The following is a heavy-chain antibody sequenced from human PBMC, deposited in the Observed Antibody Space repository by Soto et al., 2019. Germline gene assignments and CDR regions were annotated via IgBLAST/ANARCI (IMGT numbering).Heavy chain of an antibody. J-gene: IGHJ4*02. V-gene: IGHV3-21*01. CDR1: GFTFSTYS. Sequence: GGSLRLSCAASGFTFSTYSMNWVRQAPGKGLEWVSSISSSSSYIYYADSVKGRFTISRDNAKNSLYLQMNSLRAEDTAVYYCAKICRYSIAYWGQGTLVTVSS. D-gene: IGHD6-13*01. CDR3: AKICRYSIAY. CDR2: ISSSSSYI.